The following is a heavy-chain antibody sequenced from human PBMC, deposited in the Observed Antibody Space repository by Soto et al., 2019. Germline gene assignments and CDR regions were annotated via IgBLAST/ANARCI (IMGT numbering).Heavy chain of an antibody. CDR2: INPGDSDT. Sequence: PGESLKITGQGSGYRFSSYWIAWVRQMPGKGLEGMGIINPGDSDTIYIPSFQGQVTFSVDKSTSTAYLQWSSLKASDTAMYYCARQGSNGAYYYYLMDVWGQGTTVTVSS. CDR1: GYRFSSYW. V-gene: IGHV5-51*01. CDR3: ARQGSNGAYYYYLMDV. D-gene: IGHD2-8*01. J-gene: IGHJ6*02.